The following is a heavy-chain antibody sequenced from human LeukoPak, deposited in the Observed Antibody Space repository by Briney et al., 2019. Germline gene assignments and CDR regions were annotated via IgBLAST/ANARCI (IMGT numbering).Heavy chain of an antibody. D-gene: IGHD6-13*01. CDR1: GFTVSAKY. J-gene: IGHJ4*02. V-gene: IGHV3-66*01. Sequence: GGSLRLSCAASGFTVSAKYMNWVRQAPGKGLEWVSVIYSGGSTYYADSVKGRFTISRDNSKNTLYLQMNSLRAEDTAVYYCARSRYGTTWSSSWEFDYWGQGTLVTVSS. CDR2: IYSGGST. CDR3: ARSRYGTTWSSSWEFDY.